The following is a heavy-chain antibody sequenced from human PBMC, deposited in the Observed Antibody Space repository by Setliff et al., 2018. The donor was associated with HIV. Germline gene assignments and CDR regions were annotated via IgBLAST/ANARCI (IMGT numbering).Heavy chain of an antibody. Sequence: PGGSLRLSCVASGFTLDDYVMHWARQAPGKGLEWVSGISWSSGSIDSADSVKGRFTISRDNAKNSLYLQMNSLRPEDTALYYCAKDMSTDWYTVSGFDLWGQGTLVTVSS. CDR1: GFTLDDYV. J-gene: IGHJ5*02. V-gene: IGHV3-9*01. D-gene: IGHD3-9*01. CDR3: AKDMSTDWYTVSGFDL. CDR2: ISWSSGSI.